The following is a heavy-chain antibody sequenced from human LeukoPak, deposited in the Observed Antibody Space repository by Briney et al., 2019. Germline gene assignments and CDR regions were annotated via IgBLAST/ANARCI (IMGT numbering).Heavy chain of an antibody. V-gene: IGHV3-21*01. J-gene: IGHJ4*02. Sequence: GGALRLSCAASGFTFSSYSMNWVRQAPGKGLEWVSSISSVSMYIYHADSVKGRFTISRDNAKNSLYLQMNSLRAEDTAVYYCAREPPRRYFDYWGQGTLVSVCS. CDR2: ISSVSMYI. CDR3: AREPPRRYFDY. CDR1: GFTFSSYS.